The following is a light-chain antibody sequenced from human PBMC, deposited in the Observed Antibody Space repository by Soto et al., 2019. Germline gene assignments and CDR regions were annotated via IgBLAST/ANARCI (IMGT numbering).Light chain of an antibody. CDR2: EVS. Sequence: QSALTQPPSASGSPGQSVTISCTGSSSDVGGHNHVSWYQQHPGKAPKLMIYEVSKRPSGVTDRFSGSKSVNTASLTVSGLQAEDEADYYCSSYAGSMNLIFGGGTKLTAL. CDR1: SSDVGGHNH. CDR3: SSYAGSMNLI. J-gene: IGLJ2*01. V-gene: IGLV2-8*01.